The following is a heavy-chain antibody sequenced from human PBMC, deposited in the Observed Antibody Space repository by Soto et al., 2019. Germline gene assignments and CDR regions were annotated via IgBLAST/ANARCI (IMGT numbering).Heavy chain of an antibody. Sequence: QLQLQESGPGLVKPSETLSLTCTVSGDSISGSSSYWARIRQPPGKGLEWIGSIYYSGSTHYNSSLKSRVTISVDTSKSQFSLRLTSVTATDTAVYYCARDTSIFFDFWGQGTLVTVSS. J-gene: IGHJ4*02. V-gene: IGHV4-39*02. CDR1: GDSISGSSSY. CDR2: IYYSGST. CDR3: ARDTSIFFDF.